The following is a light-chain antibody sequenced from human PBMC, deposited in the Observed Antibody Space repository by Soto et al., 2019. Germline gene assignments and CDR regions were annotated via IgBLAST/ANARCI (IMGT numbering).Light chain of an antibody. CDR2: LNSDGIH. CDR3: QIWGSGIVV. V-gene: IGLV4-69*01. Sequence: QSVLTQSPSTSASLGASVKLTCTLSSGHTNYVIAWHQQQPENGPRHLMKLNSDGIHTKGDGIPDRFSGSSSGAERYLARSSRQSEDEADYYCQIWGSGIVVFGGGTKLTVL. CDR1: SGHTNYV. J-gene: IGLJ2*01.